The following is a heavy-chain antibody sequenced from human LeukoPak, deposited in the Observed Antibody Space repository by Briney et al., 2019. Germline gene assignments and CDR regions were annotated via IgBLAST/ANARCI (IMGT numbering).Heavy chain of an antibody. Sequence: PGGSLRLSCAASGFTFDDYAMHWVRQAPGKGLEWVSGISWNSGSIGYADSVKGRFTISRDNAKNSLYLQMNSLRAEDMALYYCAKGAMMEYYFDYWGQGTLVTVSS. V-gene: IGHV3-9*03. CDR2: ISWNSGSI. D-gene: IGHD3-22*01. CDR1: GFTFDDYA. CDR3: AKGAMMEYYFDY. J-gene: IGHJ4*02.